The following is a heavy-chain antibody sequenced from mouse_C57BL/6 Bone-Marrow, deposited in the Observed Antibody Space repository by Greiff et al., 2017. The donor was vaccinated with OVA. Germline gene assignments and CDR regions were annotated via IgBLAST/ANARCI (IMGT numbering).Heavy chain of an antibody. CDR3: SRRGLRLFAY. V-gene: IGHV1-81*01. J-gene: IGHJ3*01. Sequence: VQLQQSGAELARPGASVKLSCKASGYTFTSYGISWVKQSTGQGLEWIGEIYPRSGNTYYNEKFKGKATLTADKSSSTAYLELRSLTSEDSAVYFCSRRGLRLFAYCGQGTLVTVSA. CDR2: IYPRSGNT. D-gene: IGHD2-4*01. CDR1: GYTFTSYG.